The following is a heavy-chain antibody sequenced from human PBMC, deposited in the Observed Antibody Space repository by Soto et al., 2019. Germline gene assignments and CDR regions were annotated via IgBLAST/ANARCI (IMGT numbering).Heavy chain of an antibody. V-gene: IGHV1-69*13. CDR2: IIPIFGTA. CDR1: GGTFSSYA. CDR3: ARAGRRIQLWSLWYYFDY. D-gene: IGHD5-18*01. J-gene: IGHJ4*02. Sequence: ASVKVSCKASGGTFSSYAISWVRQAPGQGLEWMGGIIPIFGTANYAQKFQGRVTITADESTSTAYMELSSLRSEDTAVYYCARAGRRIQLWSLWYYFDYWGQGTLVTVSS.